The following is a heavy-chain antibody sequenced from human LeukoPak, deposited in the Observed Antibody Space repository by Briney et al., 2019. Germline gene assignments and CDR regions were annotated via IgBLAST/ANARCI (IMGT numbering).Heavy chain of an antibody. CDR2: ISGSGGST. V-gene: IGHV3-23*01. J-gene: IGHJ4*02. CDR3: ANYPAAGADY. Sequence: GGSLRLSCAASGFTFSSYAMSRVRQAPRKGLEWVSAISGSGGSTYYADSVKGRFTTSRDNSKNTLYLQMNSLRAEDTAVYYCANYPAAGADYWGQGTLVTVSS. CDR1: GFTFSSYA. D-gene: IGHD6-13*01.